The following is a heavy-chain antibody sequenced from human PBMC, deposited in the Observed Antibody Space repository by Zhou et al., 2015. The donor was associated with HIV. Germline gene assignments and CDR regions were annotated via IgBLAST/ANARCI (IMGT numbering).Heavy chain of an antibody. J-gene: IGHJ4*01. CDR2: INGDNGKT. Sequence: QVQLVQSGAEVKKPGASVKVSCKASGDTFRYYAISWVRQSPGQGLEWMGWINGDNGKTRYVQKFQGRVTLTTDRSTKTAFMELTYLRSDDAATYFCATDDIGGYHSFNYWGRGTRVSVSS. CDR1: GDTFRYYA. D-gene: IGHD3-22*01. CDR3: ATDDIGGYHSFNY. V-gene: IGHV1-18*01.